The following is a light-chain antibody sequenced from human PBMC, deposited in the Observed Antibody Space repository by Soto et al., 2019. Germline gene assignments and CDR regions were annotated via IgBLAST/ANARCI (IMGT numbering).Light chain of an antibody. CDR3: QQDNMTPFT. CDR1: QTVSNN. V-gene: IGKV1-39*01. J-gene: IGKJ3*01. Sequence: EIQMTQSPSSLSASVGDRVTITCRTSQTVSNNLNWYQRKPGKAPSLLLYASSTLQSGVPSRFIGSGAETEFTLTISSLQPEDFATYYCQQDNMTPFTFGPGTKVDI. CDR2: ASS.